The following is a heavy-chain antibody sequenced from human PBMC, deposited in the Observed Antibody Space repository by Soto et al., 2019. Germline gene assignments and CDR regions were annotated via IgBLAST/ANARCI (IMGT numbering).Heavy chain of an antibody. CDR3: ASSYSSSSGQSGMDV. J-gene: IGHJ6*02. CDR2: IIPIFGTA. CDR1: GGTFSSYA. D-gene: IGHD6-6*01. V-gene: IGHV1-69*13. Sequence: GASVKVSCKASGGTFSSYAISWVRQAPGQGLEWMGGIIPIFGTANYAQKFQGRVTITADESTSTAYMELSSLRSEDTAVYYCASSYSSSSGQSGMDVWGQGTTVTVSS.